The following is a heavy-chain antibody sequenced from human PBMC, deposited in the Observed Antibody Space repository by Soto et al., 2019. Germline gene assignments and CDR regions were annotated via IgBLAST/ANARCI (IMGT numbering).Heavy chain of an antibody. CDR1: GFTFSSYA. CDR3: AKDMDYDYVWGPRGWFDP. J-gene: IGHJ5*02. Sequence: PGGSLRLSCAASGFTFSSYAMIWVRQAPGEGLEWVSAISGSGGSTYYADSVKGRFTISRDNSKNTLYLQMNSLRAEDTAVYYCAKDMDYDYVWGPRGWFDPWGQGTLVTVSS. D-gene: IGHD3-16*01. CDR2: ISGSGGST. V-gene: IGHV3-23*01.